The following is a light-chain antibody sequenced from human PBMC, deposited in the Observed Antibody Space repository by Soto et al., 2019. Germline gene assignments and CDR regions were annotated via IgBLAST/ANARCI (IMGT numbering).Light chain of an antibody. J-gene: IGKJ1*01. V-gene: IGKV1-5*03. CDR2: KAS. Sequence: DIQMPQSPSTLSASVGDRVTITCRASQIINGWLAWYQQRPGKAPRYLMYKASTLESGVPSRFSGSGSGSEFTLTISSLQPEDFATYYCQQYNTYPWTFGQGTTVE. CDR3: QQYNTYPWT. CDR1: QIINGW.